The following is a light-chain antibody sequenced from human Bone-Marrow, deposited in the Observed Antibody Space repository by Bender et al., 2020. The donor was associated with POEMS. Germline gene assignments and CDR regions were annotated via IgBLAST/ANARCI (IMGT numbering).Light chain of an antibody. Sequence: SVLTQPPSASGTPGQSVTISCSGTSSNFGNNAANWYQHVPGTAPKLLIYSNNQRPSGVPDRFSAPTSGTSASLAISGLHSDDEGDYYCSSWDDSLNGWVFGGGTKLTVL. CDR2: SNN. CDR3: SSWDDSLNGWV. CDR1: SSNFGNNA. J-gene: IGLJ3*02. V-gene: IGLV1-44*01.